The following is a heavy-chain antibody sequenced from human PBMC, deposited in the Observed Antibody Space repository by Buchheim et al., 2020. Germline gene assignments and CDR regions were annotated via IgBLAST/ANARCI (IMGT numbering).Heavy chain of an antibody. CDR3: ARDGIYYYGSGSYYANVYGMDV. J-gene: IGHJ6*02. CDR1: GFTFSSYG. D-gene: IGHD3-10*01. V-gene: IGHV3-33*01. Sequence: QVQLVESGGGVVQPGRSLRLSCAASGFTFSSYGMHWVRQAPGKGLEWVAVIWYDGSNKYYADSVKGRFTISRDNSKNTLYLQMNSLRAEDTAVYYCARDGIYYYGSGSYYANVYGMDVWGQGTT. CDR2: IWYDGSNK.